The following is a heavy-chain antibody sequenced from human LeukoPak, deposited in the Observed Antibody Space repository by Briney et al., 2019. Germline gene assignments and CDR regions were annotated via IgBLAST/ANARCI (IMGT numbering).Heavy chain of an antibody. D-gene: IGHD2-2*01. J-gene: IGHJ4*02. V-gene: IGHV3-7*04. Sequence: GGSLRLSRVASGFTFSNYWKSWVPQAPGRGLESVANINRDGSEEYYVDSVKGRFTISRDNTKNSLYLQMNRLKAEDTAVYYCARGDAFSGDHWGQGALVTVSS. CDR2: INRDGSEE. CDR1: GFTFSNYW. CDR3: ARGDAFSGDH.